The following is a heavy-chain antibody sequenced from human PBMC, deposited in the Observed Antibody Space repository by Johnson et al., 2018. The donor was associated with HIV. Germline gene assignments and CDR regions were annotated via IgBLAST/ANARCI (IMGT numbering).Heavy chain of an antibody. J-gene: IGHJ3*02. CDR1: GFIFSSYW. Sequence: VRLVESGGGLVQPGGSLRLSCAASGFIFSSYWMHWVRQAPGKGLVWVSRINSDGSSTTYADSVKGRFTISRDNAKNTLYLQMNSLRAEDTAVYYCPRETNSAMAGDAFDIWGQGTMVRLF. CDR2: INSDGSST. V-gene: IGHV3-74*01. CDR3: PRETNSAMAGDAFDI. D-gene: IGHD5-18*01.